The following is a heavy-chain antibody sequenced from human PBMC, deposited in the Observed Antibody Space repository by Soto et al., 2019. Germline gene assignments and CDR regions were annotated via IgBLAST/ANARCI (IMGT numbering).Heavy chain of an antibody. CDR1: GDSISRGGYY. CDR2: IYHSGST. CDR3: VRDGAAGYGLGGFDP. V-gene: IGHV4-31*03. J-gene: IGHJ5*01. Sequence: QVQLQESGPGLVKPSQTLSLTCSVSGDSISRGGYYYNWIRQLPGKGLEWIGYIYHSGSTNYNPSLQSRVTISADTSKNQLSLELTSVTAADTAVYYCVRDGAAGYGLGGFDPWGQGTLVTVSS. D-gene: IGHD2-15*01.